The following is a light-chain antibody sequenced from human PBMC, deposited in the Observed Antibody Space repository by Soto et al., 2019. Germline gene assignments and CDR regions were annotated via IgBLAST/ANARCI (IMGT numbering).Light chain of an antibody. CDR1: NSNIGAGFA. V-gene: IGLV1-40*01. CDR3: QSYDSSLPGLL. Sequence: LTQPPSVTGAPGQRVTISCTGSNSNIGAGFAVHWYQQFPGRVPKLLIYGDTNRPSGVPDRFSGSKSGTSASLAITGLQAEDEADYYCQSYDSSLPGLLFGVGTKLTVL. CDR2: GDT. J-gene: IGLJ2*01.